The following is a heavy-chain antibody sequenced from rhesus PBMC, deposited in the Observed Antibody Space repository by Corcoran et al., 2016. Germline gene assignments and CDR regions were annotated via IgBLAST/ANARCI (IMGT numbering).Heavy chain of an antibody. CDR3: AIARYSSGWFDY. V-gene: IGHV4-127*01. D-gene: IGHD6-31*01. CDR2: IGGSSGST. CDR1: GYSISSGYG. J-gene: IGHJ4*01. Sequence: QVQLQESGPGLVKPLETLSLTCAVSGYSISSGYGWSRIRQPPGKGLEGVGYIGGSSGSTNYNPSLKRRVTISKDTSKNQFSLKLSSVTAADTAVYYCAIARYSSGWFDYWGQGVLVTVSS.